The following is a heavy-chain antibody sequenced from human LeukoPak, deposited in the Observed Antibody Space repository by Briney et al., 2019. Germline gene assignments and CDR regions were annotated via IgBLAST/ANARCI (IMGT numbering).Heavy chain of an antibody. Sequence: GGSLRLSCAASGFTFDDYAMLWVRQAPGKGLEWVSGISWNSGSIGYADSVKGRFTISRDNAKNSLYLQMNSLRPEDTALYYCATGVGATTFVAFDIWGQGTMVTVSS. J-gene: IGHJ3*02. CDR1: GFTFDDYA. CDR3: ATGVGATTFVAFDI. CDR2: ISWNSGSI. V-gene: IGHV3-9*01. D-gene: IGHD1-26*01.